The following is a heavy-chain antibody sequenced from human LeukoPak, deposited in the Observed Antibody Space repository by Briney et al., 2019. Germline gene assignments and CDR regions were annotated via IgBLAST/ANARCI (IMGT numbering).Heavy chain of an antibody. CDR3: AREWHGSGSYYFDY. CDR2: IYYSGST. J-gene: IGHJ4*02. D-gene: IGHD3-10*01. CDR1: GGSISSGGYY. V-gene: IGHV4-31*03. Sequence: SETLSLTCTVSGGSISSGGYYWSWMRQRPGMGLEWIGYIYYSGSTYYNPSLKSRVTISVDTSKNQFSLKLSSVTAADTAVYYCAREWHGSGSYYFDYWGQGTLVTVSS.